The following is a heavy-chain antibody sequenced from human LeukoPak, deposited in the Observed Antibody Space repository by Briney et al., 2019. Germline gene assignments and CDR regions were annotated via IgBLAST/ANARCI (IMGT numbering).Heavy chain of an antibody. J-gene: IGHJ6*04. CDR3: ARDYSSGWSGMDV. Sequence: GRSLRLSCAASGFTFSSYAMHWVRQAPGKGLDWVAVISYDGSNKYYADSVKGRFTISRDNSKNTLYLQMNSLRAEDTAVYYCARDYSSGWSGMDVWGKGTTVTVSS. CDR1: GFTFSSYA. V-gene: IGHV3-30*04. CDR2: ISYDGSNK. D-gene: IGHD6-19*01.